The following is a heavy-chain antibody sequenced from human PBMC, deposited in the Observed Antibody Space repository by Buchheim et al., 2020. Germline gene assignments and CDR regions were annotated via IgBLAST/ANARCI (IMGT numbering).Heavy chain of an antibody. CDR3: AVLAREYYGMDV. CDR2: INHSGST. V-gene: IGHV4-34*01. Sequence: QVQLQQWGAGLLKPSETPSLTCAVYGGSFSGYYWSWIRQPPGKGLEWIGEINHSGSTNYNPSLKSRVTISVDTSKNQFSLKLSSVTAADTAVYYCAVLAREYYGMDVWGQGTT. J-gene: IGHJ6*02. D-gene: IGHD3-10*02. CDR1: GGSFSGYY.